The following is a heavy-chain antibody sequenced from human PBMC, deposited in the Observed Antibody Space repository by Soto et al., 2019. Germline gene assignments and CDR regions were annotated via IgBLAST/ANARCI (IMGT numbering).Heavy chain of an antibody. CDR3: ASAPTGIIAAALYYFDY. CDR2: ISGSGGST. D-gene: IGHD6-13*01. CDR1: GFTFSSYA. J-gene: IGHJ4*02. Sequence: GSLRLSCAASGFTFSSYAMSWVRQAPGKGLEWVSAISGSGGSTYYADSVKGRFTISRDNSKNTLYLQMNSLRAEDTAVYYCASAPTGIIAAALYYFDYWGQGTLVTVSS. V-gene: IGHV3-23*01.